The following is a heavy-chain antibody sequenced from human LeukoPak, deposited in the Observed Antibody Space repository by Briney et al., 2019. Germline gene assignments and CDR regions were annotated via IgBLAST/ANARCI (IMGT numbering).Heavy chain of an antibody. CDR1: GFTFDGYA. CDR3: VKSAGKDGYRDVFDI. V-gene: IGHV3-9*01. CDR2: ISWNSGTI. D-gene: IGHD5-24*01. Sequence: GGSLRLSCADSGFTFDGYAMHWVRQAPGKGLEWVSGISWNSGTIAYADSVKGRFTISRDIFKNTLYLQMNSLRAEDTAVYHCVKSAGKDGYRDVFDIWGQGTVVTVSS. J-gene: IGHJ3*02.